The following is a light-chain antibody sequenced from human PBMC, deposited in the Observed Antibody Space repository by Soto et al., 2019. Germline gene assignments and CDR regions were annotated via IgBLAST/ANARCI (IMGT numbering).Light chain of an antibody. Sequence: DIQMTQSPSSLSASVGDRVTITCRASQTIIRYLNWYQQKPGRAPNLLIYAASNLQSGVPSRFSGSASGIEFTLTISSLQPEDFATYYCQQSYSTLFSFGPGTKVEIK. CDR3: QQSYSTLFS. CDR1: QTIIRY. V-gene: IGKV1-39*01. J-gene: IGKJ3*01. CDR2: AAS.